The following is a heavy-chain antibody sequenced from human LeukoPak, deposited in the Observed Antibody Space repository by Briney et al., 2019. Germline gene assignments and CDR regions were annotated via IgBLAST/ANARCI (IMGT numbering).Heavy chain of an antibody. CDR3: AKSSSNTRYNYFDY. Sequence: GGSLRLSCAASEFTFRSYAMNWVRQAPGKGLEWVSAISGSGGITYYADSVKGRFSISRDNSKNTLYLQMNSLRAEDTAVYYCAKSSSNTRYNYFDYWGQGTLVTVYS. J-gene: IGHJ4*02. V-gene: IGHV3-23*01. D-gene: IGHD2-2*01. CDR1: EFTFRSYA. CDR2: ISGSGGIT.